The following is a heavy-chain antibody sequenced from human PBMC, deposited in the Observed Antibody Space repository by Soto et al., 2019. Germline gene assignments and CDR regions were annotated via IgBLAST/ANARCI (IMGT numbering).Heavy chain of an antibody. D-gene: IGHD3-10*01. CDR1: GFTFSSSA. CDR3: AKDQYSPGSAAALDI. J-gene: IGHJ3*02. V-gene: IGHV3-23*01. CDR2: ISGSGGST. Sequence: GGSLRLSCEASGFTFSSSAVSWARQATGKGLEWVSAISGSGGSTYYADSVKGRFSISRDNSKNTLYLQINSLRAEDTAVYYCAKDQYSPGSAAALDIWGQGTMVTVSS.